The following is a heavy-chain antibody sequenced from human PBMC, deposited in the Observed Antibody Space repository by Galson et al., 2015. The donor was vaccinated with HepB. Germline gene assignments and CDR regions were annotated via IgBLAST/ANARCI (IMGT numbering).Heavy chain of an antibody. Sequence: SLRLSCAASGFNFGGSAIHWVRQASGKRPEWVGRLRRKDANYAPSYVPSLGDRFSISRDDSKNMAYLHMRSLRADDTAVYYCARLGDFSGYSSRWGQGTQVTVSS. CDR2: LRRKDANYAP. D-gene: IGHD2-2*01. CDR3: ARLGDFSGYSSR. V-gene: IGHV3-73*01. J-gene: IGHJ4*02. CDR1: GFNFGGSA.